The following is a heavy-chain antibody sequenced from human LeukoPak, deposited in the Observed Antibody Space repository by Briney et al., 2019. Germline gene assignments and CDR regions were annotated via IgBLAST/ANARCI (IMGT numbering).Heavy chain of an antibody. CDR1: GGSFSGYY. J-gene: IGHJ5*02. Sequence: KSSETLSLTCAVYGGSFSGYYWSWIRQPPGKGLEWIGEINHSGSTNYNPSLKSRVTISVDTSKNQFSLKLSSVTAADTAVYYCARVGGLTYYDFWSGYGWFDPWGQGTLVTVSS. D-gene: IGHD3-3*01. CDR2: INHSGST. V-gene: IGHV4-34*01. CDR3: ARVGGLTYYDFWSGYGWFDP.